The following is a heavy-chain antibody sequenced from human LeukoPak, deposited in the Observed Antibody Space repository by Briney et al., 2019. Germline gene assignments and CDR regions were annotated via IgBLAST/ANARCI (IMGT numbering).Heavy chain of an antibody. Sequence: GRSLTLSCAASGFTFGFFGMHWVRLAPGKGLEWVAFIWFDGRKQEYADSVRGRFTISRDNSKTTLSLQMNSLSAEDTAPYPCARATHDSTWGAYPYYGMDLWGQGTTVTVS. CDR1: GFTFGFFG. CDR2: IWFDGRKQ. CDR3: ARATHDSTWGAYPYYGMDL. J-gene: IGHJ6*02. V-gene: IGHV3-33*01. D-gene: IGHD3-16*01.